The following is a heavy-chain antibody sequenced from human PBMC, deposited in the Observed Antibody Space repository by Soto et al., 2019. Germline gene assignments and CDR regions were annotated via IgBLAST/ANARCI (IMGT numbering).Heavy chain of an antibody. V-gene: IGHV1-3*01. CDR3: ASKSWANYYYYGMDV. Sequence: QVQLVQSGAEVKKPGASVKVSCKASGYTFTSYAMHWVRQAPGQRLEWMGWINAGNGNTKYSQKFQGRVTITRDTSASTAYMELSSLRSEDAAVYYCASKSWANYYYYGMDVWGQGTTVTVSS. D-gene: IGHD1-26*01. CDR2: INAGNGNT. CDR1: GYTFTSYA. J-gene: IGHJ6*02.